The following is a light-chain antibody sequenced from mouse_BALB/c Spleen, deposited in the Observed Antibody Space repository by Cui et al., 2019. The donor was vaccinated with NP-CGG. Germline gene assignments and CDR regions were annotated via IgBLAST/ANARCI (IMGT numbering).Light chain of an antibody. CDR3: ALWYSNHCV. Sequence: QAVVTQESALTTSPGETVTLTCRSSTGAVTTSNYANWVQEKPDHLFTGLIGGTNNRAPGVPARFSGSLIGDKATLTITGAQTEDEAIYFCALWYSNHCVFGVGTKLTVL. CDR2: GTN. CDR1: TGAVTTSNY. J-gene: IGLJ1*01. V-gene: IGLV1*01.